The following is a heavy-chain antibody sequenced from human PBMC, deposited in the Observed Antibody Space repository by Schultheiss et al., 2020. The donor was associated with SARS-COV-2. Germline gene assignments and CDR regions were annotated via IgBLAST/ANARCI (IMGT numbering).Heavy chain of an antibody. Sequence: SETLSLTCTVSGGSISSYYWSWIRQPAGKGLEWIGRIYTSGSTNYNPSLKSRVTMSVDTSKNQFSLKLSSVTAADTAVYYCARDRARGGFGVVRWFDPWGQGTLVTVS. CDR3: ARDRARGGFGVVRWFDP. D-gene: IGHD3-3*01. CDR1: GGSISSYY. CDR2: IYTSGST. J-gene: IGHJ5*02. V-gene: IGHV4-4*07.